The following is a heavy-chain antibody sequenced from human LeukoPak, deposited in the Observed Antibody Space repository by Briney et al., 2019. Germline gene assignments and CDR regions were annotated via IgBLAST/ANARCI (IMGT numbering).Heavy chain of an antibody. Sequence: GSSVKVSCKASGGTFSSYAISWVRQAPGQGLEWMGGIIPIFGTANYAQKFQGRVTITTDESTSTAYMELSSLRSEDTAVYYCARNKYGRAYYYYMDVWGKGTTVTVSS. CDR3: ARNKYGRAYYYYMDV. J-gene: IGHJ6*03. CDR2: IIPIFGTA. D-gene: IGHD2-15*01. V-gene: IGHV1-69*05. CDR1: GGTFSSYA.